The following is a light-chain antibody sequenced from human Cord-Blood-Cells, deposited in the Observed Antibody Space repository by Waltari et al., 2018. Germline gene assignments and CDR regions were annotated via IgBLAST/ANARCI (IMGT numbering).Light chain of an antibody. CDR2: DVS. CDR3: CSYAGSYTYV. V-gene: IGLV2-11*01. Sequence: QSALTHPRSVSGSPGQSVTISCTGTSSDVGGYNFVPWYQQSPGKAPKLMIYDVSKRPSGVPDRFSGSKSGNTASLTISGLQAEDEADYYCCSYAGSYTYVFGTGTKVTVL. J-gene: IGLJ1*01. CDR1: SSDVGGYNF.